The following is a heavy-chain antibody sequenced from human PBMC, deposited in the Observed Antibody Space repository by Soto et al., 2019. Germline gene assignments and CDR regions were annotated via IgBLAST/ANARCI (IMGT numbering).Heavy chain of an antibody. CDR2: IKSKTDGGTT. J-gene: IGHJ6*03. CDR3: TTDLPGRLGGSSYYYYYMDV. Sequence: EVQLVESGGGLVKPGGSLRLSCAASGFTFSNAWMSWVRQAPGKGLEWVGRIKSKTDGGTTDYAAPVKGRFTISRDDSKNTLYLQMNSLKTEDTAVYYCTTDLPGRLGGSSYYYYYMDVWGKGTTVTVSS. V-gene: IGHV3-15*01. CDR1: GFTFSNAW. D-gene: IGHD2-15*01.